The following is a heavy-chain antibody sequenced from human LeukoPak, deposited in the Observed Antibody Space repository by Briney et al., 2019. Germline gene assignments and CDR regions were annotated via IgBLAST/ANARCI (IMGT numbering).Heavy chain of an antibody. CDR1: GFTFSSYA. D-gene: IGHD2-2*03. V-gene: IGHV3-23*01. CDR3: AKAPKLDIDY. J-gene: IGHJ4*02. CDR2: IIDSGEST. Sequence: GGSLRLSCAASGFTFSSYAMSWVRQAPGKGLEWVSGIIDSGESTYYANFAKGRFTISRDNSKRTLYLQMNSLRAEDTAVYYCAKAPKLDIDYWGQGTLVTVSS.